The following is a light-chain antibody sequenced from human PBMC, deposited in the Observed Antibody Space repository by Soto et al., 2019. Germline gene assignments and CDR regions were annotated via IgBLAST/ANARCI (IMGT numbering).Light chain of an antibody. Sequence: EIVLTQSPGTLSLSPGERATLSCRASQSVSSSYLAWYQQKPGQAPRLLIYGASSRATGIPDRFSGSGSGTDFTLTISRLEPEDFAVYYGQQYGSSLTFGQGTKVEIK. CDR1: QSVSSSY. CDR2: GAS. CDR3: QQYGSSLT. J-gene: IGKJ1*01. V-gene: IGKV3-20*01.